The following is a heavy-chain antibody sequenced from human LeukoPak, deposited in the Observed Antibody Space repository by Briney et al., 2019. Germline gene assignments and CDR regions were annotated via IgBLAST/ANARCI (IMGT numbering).Heavy chain of an antibody. CDR3: AYLTYYYDKSGYRHDDGVDP. D-gene: IGHD3-22*01. CDR2: IYYSGST. CDR1: GGSISSYY. V-gene: IGHV4-59*12. J-gene: IGHJ5*02. Sequence: SETPSLTCTVSGGSISSYYWSWIRQPPGKGLEWIGYIYYSGSTYYNPSLRTRVTISVDTSKNQFSLKLTSVTAADTAVYYCAYLTYYYDKSGYRHDDGVDPWGQGTLVTVSS.